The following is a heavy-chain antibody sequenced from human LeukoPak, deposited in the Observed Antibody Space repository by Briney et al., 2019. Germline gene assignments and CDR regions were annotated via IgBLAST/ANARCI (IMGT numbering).Heavy chain of an antibody. D-gene: IGHD1-14*01. CDR2: SHTSGST. CDR1: NDSTASGPYY. CDR3: ARGLNQYYFDS. V-gene: IGHV4-61*02. Sequence: SETLSLTCTVSNDSTASGPYYWSWIRQPAGKGLEWIGRSHTSGSTYYIPSLKRRVTMSLDTSNNHFSLKLTSVTAADTALYYCARGLNQYYFDSWGQGILVTVSS. J-gene: IGHJ4*02.